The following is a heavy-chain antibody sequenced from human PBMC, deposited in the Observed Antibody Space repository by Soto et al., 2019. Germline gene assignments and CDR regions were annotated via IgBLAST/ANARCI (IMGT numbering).Heavy chain of an antibody. Sequence: NPSETLSLTCAVYGGSFSGYYWSWIRQPPGKGLEWIGEINHSGSTNYNPSLKSRVTISVDTSKNQFSLKLSSVTAADTAVYYCARLRSYGSGSYYKANYYYYGMDVWGQGTTVTV. CDR3: ARLRSYGSGSYYKANYYYYGMDV. D-gene: IGHD3-10*01. J-gene: IGHJ6*02. CDR1: GGSFSGYY. V-gene: IGHV4-34*01. CDR2: INHSGST.